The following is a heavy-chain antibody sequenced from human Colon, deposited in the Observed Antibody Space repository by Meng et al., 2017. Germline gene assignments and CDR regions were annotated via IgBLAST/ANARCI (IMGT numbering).Heavy chain of an antibody. J-gene: IGHJ4*02. CDR1: GGSINDYY. D-gene: IGHD1-14*01. CDR3: ARDGRRDLRSDN. V-gene: IGHV4-4*07. CDR2: IYSNGNT. Sequence: QVQLTESGPGLVKPSETLSLTCTVSGGSINDYYWSWIRQPAGKTLEWIGRIYSNGNTNYNPSLKSRVTMSVDTSKNQFSLKLNSVTAADTAVYYCARDGRRDLRSDNWGQGTLVTVSS.